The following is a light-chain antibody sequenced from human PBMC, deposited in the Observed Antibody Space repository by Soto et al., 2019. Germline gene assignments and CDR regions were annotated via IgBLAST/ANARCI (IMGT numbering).Light chain of an antibody. CDR2: AAS. CDR3: HQSYSTPLT. J-gene: IGKJ1*01. Sequence: DIQMAQSPSSLSASVGDRVTISFRASQSISSYLNWYQQKPGKAPKLLIYAASSLQSGVPSMLSGSGSGQDFTITLSSLQPEDFATYYCHQSYSTPLTFGQVTKVDIK. V-gene: IGKV1-39*01. CDR1: QSISSY.